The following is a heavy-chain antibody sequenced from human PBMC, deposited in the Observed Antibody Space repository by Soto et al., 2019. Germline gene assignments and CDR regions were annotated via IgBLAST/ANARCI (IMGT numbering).Heavy chain of an antibody. J-gene: IGHJ4*02. CDR3: ASQSSEWLLFAS. V-gene: IGHV3-48*01. CDR1: GFTFSSYS. D-gene: IGHD5-12*01. CDR2: ISSSSSTI. Sequence: EVQLVESGGGLVQPGGSLRLSCAASGFTFSSYSMNWVRQAPGKGLEWVSYISSSSSTIYYADSVKGRFTISRDNAKNSLYLQMNSLRAEDTAVYYCASQSSEWLLFASWGQGTLVTVSP.